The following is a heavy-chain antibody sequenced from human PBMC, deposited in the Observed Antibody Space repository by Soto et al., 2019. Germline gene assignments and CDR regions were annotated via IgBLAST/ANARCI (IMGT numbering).Heavy chain of an antibody. J-gene: IGHJ5*01. CDR1: GGPFSGRS. Sequence: PSETLSLTCAVYGGPFSGRSWTWIRQSPGKGLEWIGDINHSGRVNYSPSLKSRVTISLDTSKNRFSLTLSAVTAADTAMYYCSTRAYDTNGYYRFDPWGQGTLVTVSS. CDR2: INHSGRV. CDR3: STRAYDTNGYYRFDP. D-gene: IGHD3-22*01. V-gene: IGHV4-34*01.